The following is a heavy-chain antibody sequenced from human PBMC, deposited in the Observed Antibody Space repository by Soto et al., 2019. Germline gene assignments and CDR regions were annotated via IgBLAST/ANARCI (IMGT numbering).Heavy chain of an antibody. J-gene: IGHJ4*02. CDR2: IIPIFGTA. Sequence: QVQLVQSGAEVKKPGSSVKVSCKASGGTFSSYAISWVRQAPGQGLEWMGGIIPIFGTANYAQKFQGRVTITEDEARSTAYMELSSLRSEDTAVYYCARDRAAGDYDSSGYLLVFDYWGQGTLVTLSS. CDR1: GGTFSSYA. D-gene: IGHD3-22*01. V-gene: IGHV1-69*12. CDR3: ARDRAAGDYDSSGYLLVFDY.